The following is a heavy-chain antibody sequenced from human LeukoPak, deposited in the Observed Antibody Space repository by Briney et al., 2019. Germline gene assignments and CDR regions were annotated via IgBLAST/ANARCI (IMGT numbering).Heavy chain of an antibody. Sequence: SETLSLTCTVSGGSISSGGYYWSWIRQPPGKGLEWIGYIYHSGSTYYNPSLKSRVTISVDRSKNQFSLKLSSVTAADTAVYYCARAFFVVVPAAPWYFDYWGQGTLVTVSS. CDR3: ARAFFVVVPAAPWYFDY. V-gene: IGHV4-30-2*01. D-gene: IGHD2-2*01. J-gene: IGHJ4*02. CDR2: IYHSGST. CDR1: GGSISSGGYY.